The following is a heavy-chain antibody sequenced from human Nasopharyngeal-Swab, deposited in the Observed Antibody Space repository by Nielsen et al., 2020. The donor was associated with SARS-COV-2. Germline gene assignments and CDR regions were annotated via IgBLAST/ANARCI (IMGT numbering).Heavy chain of an antibody. D-gene: IGHD6-13*01. Sequence: WIRQPPGKGLEWIGRIYYSGSTYYNPSIKSRVTISVDTSKNQFTLKLSSVTAADTAVYYCASIAAAGAPGYWGQGTLVTVSS. CDR2: IYYSGST. V-gene: IGHV4-39*01. J-gene: IGHJ4*02. CDR3: ASIAAAGAPGY.